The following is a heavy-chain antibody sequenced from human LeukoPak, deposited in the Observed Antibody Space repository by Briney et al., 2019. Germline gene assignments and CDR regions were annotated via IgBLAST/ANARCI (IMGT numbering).Heavy chain of an antibody. Sequence: ASVKVSCKASGCTFTSYGISWVRQAPGQGLEWMGWISAYNGNTNYAQKFQGRVTMTTDTSTSTAYMELRSLRSDDTAVYYCARDSSGWPEVYWGQGTLVTVSS. D-gene: IGHD6-19*01. CDR2: ISAYNGNT. CDR3: ARDSSGWPEVY. J-gene: IGHJ4*02. CDR1: GCTFTSYG. V-gene: IGHV1-18*01.